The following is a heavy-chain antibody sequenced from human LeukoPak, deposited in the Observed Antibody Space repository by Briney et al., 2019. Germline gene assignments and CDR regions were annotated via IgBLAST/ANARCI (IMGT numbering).Heavy chain of an antibody. J-gene: IGHJ4*02. CDR1: GYSFTSYW. V-gene: IGHV5-51*01. CDR3: ARGSIAAAGLSYFDY. Sequence: GESLKISCKGSGYSFTSYWIGWVRQMPGKGLEWMGIIYPGDSDTRYSPSFQGQVTISADKSISTAYLQWRSLKASDTAICYCARGSIAAAGLSYFDYWGQGTLVTVSS. CDR2: IYPGDSDT. D-gene: IGHD6-13*01.